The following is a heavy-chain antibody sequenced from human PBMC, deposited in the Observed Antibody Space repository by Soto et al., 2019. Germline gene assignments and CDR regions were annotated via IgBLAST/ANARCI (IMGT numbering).Heavy chain of an antibody. CDR3: ARVAYGDYDGGWSGEFDL. D-gene: IGHD4-17*01. J-gene: IGHJ2*01. V-gene: IGHV1-8*01. Sequence: QVQLVQSGAEVKKPGASVKVSCKASGYTFTSYDINWVRQATGQGLEWMGWMNPNSGNTGYAQKFQGRVTTTRNTSISTAYMELSSLRSEDTAVYYCARVAYGDYDGGWSGEFDLWGRGTLVTVSS. CDR2: MNPNSGNT. CDR1: GYTFTSYD.